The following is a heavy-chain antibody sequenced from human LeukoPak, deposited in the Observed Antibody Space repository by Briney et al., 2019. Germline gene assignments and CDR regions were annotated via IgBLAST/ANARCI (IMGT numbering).Heavy chain of an antibody. J-gene: IGHJ4*02. CDR1: GFTFSSNA. V-gene: IGHV3-74*01. CDR2: INSDGSTT. D-gene: IGHD6-13*01. CDR3: AILAAAGLPPFDD. Sequence: GGSLRLSCSASGFTFSSNAMAWVRQAPGKGLVWVSRINSDGSTTSYVDSVKSRFTISRDNSKNTLYLQMNNLRAEDTAVYYCAILAAAGLPPFDDWGQGTLVTVSS.